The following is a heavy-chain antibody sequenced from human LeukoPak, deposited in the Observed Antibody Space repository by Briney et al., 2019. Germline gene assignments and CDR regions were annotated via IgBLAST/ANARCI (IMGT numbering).Heavy chain of an antibody. CDR3: ARVARRQQLERRYYYYYYYMDV. CDR2: TYYRSKRYN. Sequence: SQTLSLTCAISGDSVSSNSAAWNWIRQSPSRGLEWLGRTYYRSKRYNDYAVSVKSRITINPDTSKNQFSLQLSSVTAADTAVYYCARVARRQQLERRYYYYYYYMDVWGKGTTVTVSS. J-gene: IGHJ6*03. CDR1: GDSVSSNSAA. V-gene: IGHV6-1*01. D-gene: IGHD6-13*01.